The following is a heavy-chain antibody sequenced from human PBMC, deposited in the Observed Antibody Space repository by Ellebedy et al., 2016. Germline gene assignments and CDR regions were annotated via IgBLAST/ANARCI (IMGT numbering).Heavy chain of an antibody. Sequence: GESLKISCAASGFTFSSYLMSWVRQAPGKGLEWVANIKQDGSEKYYVDSVKGRFTISRDNAKNSLYLQMNSLRSEDTALYYCAKGLSMIIVGRDAFDIWGQGTMVTVSS. V-gene: IGHV3-7*03. CDR2: IKQDGSEK. CDR3: AKGLSMIIVGRDAFDI. D-gene: IGHD3-22*01. J-gene: IGHJ3*02. CDR1: GFTFSSYL.